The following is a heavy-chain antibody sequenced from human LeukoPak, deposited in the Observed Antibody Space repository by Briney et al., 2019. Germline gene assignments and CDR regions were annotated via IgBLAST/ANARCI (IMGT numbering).Heavy chain of an antibody. D-gene: IGHD2-2*01. J-gene: IGHJ4*02. CDR1: GGSFSGYY. CDR2: INHSGST. Sequence: SETLSLTCAVYGGSFSGYYWSWIRQPPGKGLEWIGEINHSGSTNYNPSLKSRVTISVDTSKNQFSLKLSSVTAADTAVYYCARGNIVVVPAAIRGSYYFDHWGQGTLVTVSS. CDR3: ARGNIVVVPAAIRGSYYFDH. V-gene: IGHV4-34*01.